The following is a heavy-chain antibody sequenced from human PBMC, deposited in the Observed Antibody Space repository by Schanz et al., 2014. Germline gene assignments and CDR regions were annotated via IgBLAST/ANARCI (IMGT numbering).Heavy chain of an antibody. J-gene: IGHJ5*02. CDR3: ARGKAYTAGTPMNWFDP. V-gene: IGHV3-7*01. D-gene: IGHD2-21*01. CDR2: IKQDESER. CDR1: GFTFSTYW. Sequence: EVQLVESGGGLVQPGGSLRLSCAASGFTFSTYWMSWVRQAPGKGLEWVANIKQDESERSYVDSVKGRFTISRDNAKNSLYLQMNSLRAEDTAVYYCARGKAYTAGTPMNWFDPWGQGTLVTVSS.